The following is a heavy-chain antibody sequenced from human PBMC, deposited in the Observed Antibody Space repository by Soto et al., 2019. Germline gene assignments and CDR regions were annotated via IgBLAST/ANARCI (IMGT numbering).Heavy chain of an antibody. CDR3: ATGGPAGDFDY. Sequence: GASVKVSCKVSGYTLNELSMHWVRQAPGKGPEWMGGFDPEDGETVYAQKFQGRVTMTEDTSTDTANMELSSRTSEDTAVYYCATGGPAGDFDYWGQGTLVTVSS. D-gene: IGHD3-10*01. CDR2: FDPEDGET. CDR1: GYTLNELS. V-gene: IGHV1-24*01. J-gene: IGHJ4*02.